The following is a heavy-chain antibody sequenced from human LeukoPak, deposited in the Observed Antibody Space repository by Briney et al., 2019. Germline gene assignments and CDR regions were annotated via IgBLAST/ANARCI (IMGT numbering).Heavy chain of an antibody. Sequence: GGSLRLSCAASGFTFSSYAMSWVRQAPGTGLEWVSAISGSGGSTYYADSVKGRFTISRDNSKNKLYLQMNSLRAEDTAVYYCAKDLYGDYVGDYWGQGTLVTVSS. J-gene: IGHJ4*02. D-gene: IGHD4-17*01. V-gene: IGHV3-23*01. CDR1: GFTFSSYA. CDR2: ISGSGGST. CDR3: AKDLYGDYVGDY.